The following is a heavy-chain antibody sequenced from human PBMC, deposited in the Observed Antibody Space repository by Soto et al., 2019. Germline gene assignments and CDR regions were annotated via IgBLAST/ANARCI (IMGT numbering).Heavy chain of an antibody. V-gene: IGHV3-73*02. J-gene: IGHJ3*01. D-gene: IGHD3-3*01. CDR1: GFTFSDTA. Sequence: EVQLVEAGGGLVQPGGSLKLSCAASGFTFSDTAIHWVRQASGTGLDWVGRIRSKGNNYETEYSESVKGRFVISRDDSRNTAYLQMDSLKTEDTAVYYCARQGYSDFWSVDDALDVWGQGTMVAVTS. CDR2: IRSKGNNYET. CDR3: ARQGYSDFWSVDDALDV.